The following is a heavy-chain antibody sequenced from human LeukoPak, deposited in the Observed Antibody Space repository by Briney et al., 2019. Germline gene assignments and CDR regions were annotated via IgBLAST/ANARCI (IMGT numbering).Heavy chain of an antibody. CDR3: RCPLRNFDY. D-gene: IGHD2-8*01. J-gene: IGHJ4*02. Sequence: GGSLRLSCAASGFTFINAWMAWVRQAPGKGLEWVGRIKSKTDGGTTDYAAPVKGRLTISRDDSKNTLYLQMNSLKTEDTAVYYCRCPLRNFDYWGQGTLVTVSS. CDR2: IKSKTDGGTT. V-gene: IGHV3-15*01. CDR1: GFTFINAW.